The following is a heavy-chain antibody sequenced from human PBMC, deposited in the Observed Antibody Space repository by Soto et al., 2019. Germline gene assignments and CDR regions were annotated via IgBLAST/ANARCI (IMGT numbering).Heavy chain of an antibody. V-gene: IGHV3-23*01. D-gene: IGHD1-1*01. CDR3: AIDPEGQPRTDAFAR. CDR2: ISGSGGST. Sequence: GGSLRLSCAASGVTFGSYAMSWFRQAPGKGLEWVSAISGSGGSTYYADSVKGRFTISRDNSKNTLYLQMNSLRAEDTAVYYCAIDPEGQPRTDAFARWGKGTMVT. CDR1: GVTFGSYA. J-gene: IGHJ3*02.